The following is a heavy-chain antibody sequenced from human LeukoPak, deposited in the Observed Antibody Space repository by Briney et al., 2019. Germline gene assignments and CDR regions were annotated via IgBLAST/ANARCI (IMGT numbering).Heavy chain of an antibody. V-gene: IGHV3-48*03. Sequence: GGSLRLSCAASGFTFSSYEINWVRQAPGKGLEWVSYISSSGSTIYYADSVKGRFTISRDNAKNSLYLQMNSLRAEDTAVYYCARGAFVYDSSGYWYDYWGQGTLVTVSS. J-gene: IGHJ4*02. CDR1: GFTFSSYE. CDR2: ISSSGSTI. D-gene: IGHD3-22*01. CDR3: ARGAFVYDSSGYWYDY.